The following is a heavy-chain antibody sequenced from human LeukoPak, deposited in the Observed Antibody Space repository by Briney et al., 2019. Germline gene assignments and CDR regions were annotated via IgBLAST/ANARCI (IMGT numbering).Heavy chain of an antibody. V-gene: IGHV3-7*01. CDR3: ARGSGAH. J-gene: IGHJ4*02. Sequence: PGGSLRLSCAASGFTFILHWMGWVRQAPGKVLEWVASIKEEGGEKFYVDSVKGRFTISRDNPKNSLYVQMNSLSAEDTAVYYCARGSGAHWGQGTLVTVSS. D-gene: IGHD7-27*01. CDR2: IKEEGGEK. CDR1: GFTFILHW.